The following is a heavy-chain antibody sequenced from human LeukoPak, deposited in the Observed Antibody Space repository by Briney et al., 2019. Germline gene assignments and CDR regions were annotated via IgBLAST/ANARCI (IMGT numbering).Heavy chain of an antibody. CDR2: IYHSGST. V-gene: IGHV4-30-2*01. D-gene: IGHD1/OR15-1a*01. J-gene: IGHJ3*02. CDR1: GGSISSGGYY. CDR3: ARREQSLELEI. Sequence: KPSQTLSLTCTVSGGSISSGGYYWSWIRQHPGKGLEWIGYIYHSGSTYYNPSLKSRVTISVDRSKNQFSLKLSSVTAADTAVYYCARREQSLELEIWGQGTMVTVSS.